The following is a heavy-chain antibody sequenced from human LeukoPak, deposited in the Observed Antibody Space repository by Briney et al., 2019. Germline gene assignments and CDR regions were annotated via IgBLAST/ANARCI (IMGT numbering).Heavy chain of an antibody. D-gene: IGHD6-19*01. CDR3: ARPGGGGRYSSGWYDY. CDR1: GGSISSYY. V-gene: IGHV4-4*07. Sequence: NPSETLSLTCTVSGGSISSYYWSWIRQPAGKGLEWIGRIYTSGSTNYNPSLKSRVTMSVDTSKNQFSLKLSSVTAADTAVYYCARPGGGGRYSSGWYDYWGQGTLVTVSS. J-gene: IGHJ4*02. CDR2: IYTSGST.